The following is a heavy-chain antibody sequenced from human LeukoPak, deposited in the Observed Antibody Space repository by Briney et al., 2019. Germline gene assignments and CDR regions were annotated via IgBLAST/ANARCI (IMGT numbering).Heavy chain of an antibody. Sequence: SETLSLTCTVSGGSISSGGYYWSWIRQHPGKGLEWIGYIYYSGSTYYNPSLKSRVTISVDTSKNRFSLKLSSVTAADTAVYYCARGLSDYGDYNWFDLWGQGTLVTVSS. J-gene: IGHJ5*02. D-gene: IGHD4-17*01. V-gene: IGHV4-31*03. CDR1: GGSISSGGYY. CDR3: ARGLSDYGDYNWFDL. CDR2: IYYSGST.